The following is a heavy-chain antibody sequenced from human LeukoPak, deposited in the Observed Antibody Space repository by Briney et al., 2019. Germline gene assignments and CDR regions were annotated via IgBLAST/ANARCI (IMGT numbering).Heavy chain of an antibody. Sequence: ASVKVSCKASGYTFIDYTITWVRQAPGLRLEWMGRITPYDGNPTYAQKFQDRVTMTTDTSTTTAYMELRNLRSDDTAVYYCASAYGSGSYCDYWGQGTLVTVSS. J-gene: IGHJ4*02. CDR2: ITPYDGNP. CDR3: ASAYGSGSYCDY. V-gene: IGHV1-18*01. CDR1: GYTFIDYT. D-gene: IGHD3-10*01.